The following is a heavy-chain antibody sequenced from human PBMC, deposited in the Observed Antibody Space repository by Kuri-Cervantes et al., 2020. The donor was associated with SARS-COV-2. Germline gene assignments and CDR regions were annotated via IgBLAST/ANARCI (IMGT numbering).Heavy chain of an antibody. J-gene: IGHJ4*02. Sequence: ASVKVSCKASGYTFTSYGISWVRQAPGQGLEWMGWISAYNGNTNYAQKFQGRVTLTTDTSTNIAYMELKSLTSDDTAVYYCARQTDLWTGYSFDSWGQGTLVTVSS. CDR1: GYTFTSYG. V-gene: IGHV1-18*01. CDR2: ISAYNGNT. CDR3: ARQTDLWTGYSFDS. D-gene: IGHD3/OR15-3a*01.